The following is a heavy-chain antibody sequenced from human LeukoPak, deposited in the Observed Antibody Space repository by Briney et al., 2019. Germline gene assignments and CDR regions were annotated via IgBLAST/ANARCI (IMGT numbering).Heavy chain of an antibody. CDR3: VRDVWFSYDY. Sequence: GGSLRLSCAASGFPFSSHYMSWVRQAPGRGLEWVAKINPDGSGKYFVDSVKGRFTISRDNAKNSLYLQMSSLRAEDTAVYYCVRDVWFSYDYWGQGTLVTVSS. J-gene: IGHJ4*02. CDR1: GFPFSSHY. D-gene: IGHD2-21*01. V-gene: IGHV3-7*04. CDR2: INPDGSGK.